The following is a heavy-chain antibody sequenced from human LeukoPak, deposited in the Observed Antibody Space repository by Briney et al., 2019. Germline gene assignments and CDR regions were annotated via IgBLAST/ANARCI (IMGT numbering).Heavy chain of an antibody. J-gene: IGHJ6*03. CDR3: AKDPDAFCGGDCYAWEPRYMDV. CDR1: GFTFTTYG. V-gene: IGHV3-30*18. D-gene: IGHD2-21*02. CDR2: ISYDGGKK. Sequence: GGSLRLSCAASGFTFTTYGMHWVRQAPGKGLEWVAVISYDGGKKYYADSVKGRFTISRDNSKNALYLQLNSLRPEDTAVYYCAKDPDAFCGGDCYAWEPRYMDVWGKGTTVTVSS.